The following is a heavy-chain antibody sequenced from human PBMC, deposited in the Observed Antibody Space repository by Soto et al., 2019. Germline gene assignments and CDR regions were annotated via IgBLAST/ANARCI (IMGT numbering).Heavy chain of an antibody. J-gene: IGHJ4*02. Sequence: GESLKISCKGSGFSFTNYWIGWVRQMPGKGLEWMGIIYPDDSDTRYSPSFEGQVSISAAKSISTAYLQWSSLKASDTAIYFCARAGSGSGWRAFDYWGQGVLVTVSS. CDR3: ARAGSGSGWRAFDY. CDR1: GFSFTNYW. CDR2: IYPDDSDT. D-gene: IGHD6-19*01. V-gene: IGHV5-51*01.